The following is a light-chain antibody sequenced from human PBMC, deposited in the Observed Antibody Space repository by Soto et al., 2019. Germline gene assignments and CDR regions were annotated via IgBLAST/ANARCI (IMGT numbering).Light chain of an antibody. CDR2: GAS. Sequence: EIVLTQSPGTLSLSPGERATLSCRASQSVSSSYLAWYQQKPGQAPRLLIYGASSRPTGIPDRFRGSGSGTDFTLPISRLEPVDFSVNYAQTFEIYPLTPFDEGT. J-gene: IGKJ5*01. CDR1: QSVSSSY. CDR3: QTFEIYPLTP. V-gene: IGKV3-20*01.